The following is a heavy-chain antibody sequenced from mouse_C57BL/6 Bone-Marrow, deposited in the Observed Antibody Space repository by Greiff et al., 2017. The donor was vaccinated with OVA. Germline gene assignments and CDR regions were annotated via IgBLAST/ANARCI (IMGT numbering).Heavy chain of an antibody. V-gene: IGHV1-22*01. CDR2: INPNNGGT. J-gene: IGHJ4*01. CDR1: GYTFTDYN. Sequence: VQLKESGPELVKPGASVKMSCKASGYTFTDYNMHWVKQSHGKSLEWIGYINPNNGGTSYNQKFKGKATLTVNKSSSTAYMELRSLTSEDSAVYYCASTVVAAYYAMDYWGQGTSVTVSS. CDR3: ASTVVAAYYAMDY. D-gene: IGHD1-1*01.